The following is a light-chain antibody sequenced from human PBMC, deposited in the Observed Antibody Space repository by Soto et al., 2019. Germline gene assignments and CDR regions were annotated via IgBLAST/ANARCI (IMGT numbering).Light chain of an antibody. CDR2: GAS. J-gene: IGKJ5*01. CDR1: QSVSSN. V-gene: IGKV3-15*01. CDR3: QQYYNWPRT. Sequence: EIVMTQSPATLSVSPGERATLSCRASQSVSSNLAWYQQKPGQAPRLLIYGASTRATGIPARFSGSGSGTEFTLTISSLQSEDSAVYYCQQYYNWPRTFGQGTRLEN.